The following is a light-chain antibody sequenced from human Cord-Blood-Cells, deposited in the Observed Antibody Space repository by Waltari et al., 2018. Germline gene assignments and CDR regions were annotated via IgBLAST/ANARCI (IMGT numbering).Light chain of an antibody. CDR3: CSYAGSYTF. Sequence: YALTQTRPVSASPGQSVTISCTGTSSDVGALNDVSWYQQHPVKAPKIMIHVVSNPPSGVPDRFSGSKSGNTASLTISGLQAEDEADYYCCSYAGSYTFFGTGTKVTVL. CDR1: SSDVGALND. CDR2: VVS. V-gene: IGLV2-11*02. J-gene: IGLJ1*01.